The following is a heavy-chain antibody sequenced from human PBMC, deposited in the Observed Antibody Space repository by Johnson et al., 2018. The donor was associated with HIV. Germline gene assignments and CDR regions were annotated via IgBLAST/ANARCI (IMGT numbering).Heavy chain of an antibody. V-gene: IGHV3-7*03. Sequence: VQLVESGGGVVQPGRSLRLSCAASGFTFSDYYMSWIRQAPGKGLEWVANIKQDGSEKYYVDSVKGRFTISRDNAKNSLYLQMNSLRAEDTALYYCAKETPSSGGTFDIWGQGTMVTDSS. CDR3: AKETPSSGGTFDI. CDR1: GFTFSDYY. J-gene: IGHJ3*02. D-gene: IGHD6-25*01. CDR2: IKQDGSEK.